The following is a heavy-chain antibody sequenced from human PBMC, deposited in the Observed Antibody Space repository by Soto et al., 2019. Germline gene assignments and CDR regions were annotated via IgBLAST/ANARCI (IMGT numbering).Heavy chain of an antibody. J-gene: IGHJ5*02. CDR3: AHRKFSAGVANTDDSWYLPNWVDP. CDR2: IYWDDDK. D-gene: IGHD6-13*01. V-gene: IGHV2-5*02. CDR1: GFSLSTSGVG. Sequence: QITLKESGPTLVKPTQTLTLTCTFSGFSLSTSGVGVGWIRQPPGKALEWLALIYWDDDKRYSPSLKSRLTITKDTSKNQVVPKITNMDPGEPAIDFCAHRKFSAGVANTDDSWYLPNWVDPWGQGTLVTVSS.